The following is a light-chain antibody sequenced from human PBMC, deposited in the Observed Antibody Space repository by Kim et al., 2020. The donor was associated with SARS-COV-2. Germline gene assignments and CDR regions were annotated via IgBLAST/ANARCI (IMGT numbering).Light chain of an antibody. CDR2: TAS. CDR3: QQLNSYQIT. J-gene: IGKJ5*01. V-gene: IGKV1-9*01. Sequence: ASVGDRVTITCWASRGISNYLAWYQQKPGKAPNLLIFTASSLQSGVPSRFTGSGSGAELTLTISSLQPEDFATYYCQQLNSYQITFGQGTRLEIK. CDR1: RGISNY.